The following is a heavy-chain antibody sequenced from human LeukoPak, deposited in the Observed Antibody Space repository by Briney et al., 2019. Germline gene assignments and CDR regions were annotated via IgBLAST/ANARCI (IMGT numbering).Heavy chain of an antibody. CDR3: ARDSIPLYCSSTSCSYPPYYYYYMDV. D-gene: IGHD2-2*01. CDR1: GGTFSSYA. J-gene: IGHJ6*03. CDR2: IIPIFGTA. Sequence: GSSVEVSCKASGGTFSSYAISWVRQAPGQGLEWMGGIIPIFGTANYAQKFQGRVTITTDESTSTAYMELSSLRSEDTAVYYCARDSIPLYCSSTSCSYPPYYYYYMDVWGKGTTVTVSS. V-gene: IGHV1-69*05.